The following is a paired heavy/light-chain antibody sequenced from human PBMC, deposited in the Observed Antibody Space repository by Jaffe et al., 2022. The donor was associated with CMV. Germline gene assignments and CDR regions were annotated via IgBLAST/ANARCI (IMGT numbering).Light chain of an antibody. J-gene: IGLJ2*01. V-gene: IGLV3-27*01. CDR1: VLAKKY. Sequence: SYELTQPSSVSVSPGQTARITCSGDVLAKKYARWFQQKPGQAPVLVIYKDSERPSGIPERFSGSSSGTTVTLTISGAQVEDEADYYCYSAADNNPSVVFGGGTKLTVL. CDR3: YSAADNNPSVV. CDR2: KDS.
Heavy chain of an antibody. D-gene: IGHD5-18*01. Sequence: QVQLVQSGAEVKKPGSSVKVSCKASGGTFSSYAISWVRQAPGQGLEWMGRIIPILGIANYAQKFQGRVTITADKSTSTAYMELSSLRSEDTAVYYCARVWGDEDTADGGTFDIWGQGTMVTVSS. CDR1: GGTFSSYA. CDR3: ARVWGDEDTADGGTFDI. V-gene: IGHV1-69*09. J-gene: IGHJ3*02. CDR2: IIPILGIA.